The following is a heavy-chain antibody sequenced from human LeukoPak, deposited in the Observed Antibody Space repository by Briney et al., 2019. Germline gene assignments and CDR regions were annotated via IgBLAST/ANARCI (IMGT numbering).Heavy chain of an antibody. V-gene: IGHV3-23*01. CDR1: GFTFSSYW. CDR2: ISGSGGTT. J-gene: IGHJ4*02. CDR3: AKAPMSWALYYFDY. D-gene: IGHD7-27*01. Sequence: PGGSLRLSCAVSGFTFSSYWMSWVRQAPGKGLEWVSAISGSGGTTYYADSVKGRFTISRDNSKNTLYLQMNSLRAEDTAVYYCAKAPMSWALYYFDYWGQGTLVTVSS.